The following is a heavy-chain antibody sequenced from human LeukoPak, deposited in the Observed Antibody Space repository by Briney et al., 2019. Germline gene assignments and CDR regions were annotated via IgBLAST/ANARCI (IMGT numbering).Heavy chain of an antibody. Sequence: GASVKVSCKASGYTFTSYAMNWVRQAPGQGLEWMGWINTNTGNPTYARGFTGRFVFSLDTSVSTAYLQISSLKAEDTAVYYCARDPDYDFWTEVDYWGQGTLVTVSS. V-gene: IGHV7-4-1*02. CDR1: GYTFTSYA. D-gene: IGHD3/OR15-3a*01. CDR2: INTNTGNP. J-gene: IGHJ4*02. CDR3: ARDPDYDFWTEVDY.